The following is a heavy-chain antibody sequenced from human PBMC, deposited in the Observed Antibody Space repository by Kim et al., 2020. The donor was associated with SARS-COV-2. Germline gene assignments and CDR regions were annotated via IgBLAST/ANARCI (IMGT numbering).Heavy chain of an antibody. CDR3: ARHQWTFAFDI. D-gene: IGHD6-19*01. CDR1: GGSISSYY. Sequence: SETLSLTCTVSGGSISSYYWSWIRQPPGKGLEWIGYIYYSGSTNYNPSLKSRVTISVDTSKNQFSLKLSSVTAADTAVYYCARHQWTFAFDIWGQGTMVTVSS. CDR2: IYYSGST. V-gene: IGHV4-59*01. J-gene: IGHJ3*02.